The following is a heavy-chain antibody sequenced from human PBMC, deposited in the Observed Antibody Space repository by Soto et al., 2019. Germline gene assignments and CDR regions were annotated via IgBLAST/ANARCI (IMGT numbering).Heavy chain of an antibody. Sequence: ASETLSLTCTVSGGSISGYYWTWIRQPPGKGLEWIGYIFYSGVTNYNPSLKSRVTLSVDTSKNQFSVKLRSVTAADTAVYYCARVGSSGWSPDYWGRGTLVTVSS. CDR2: IFYSGVT. CDR1: GGSISGYY. V-gene: IGHV4-59*01. CDR3: ARVGSSGWSPDY. D-gene: IGHD6-19*01. J-gene: IGHJ4*02.